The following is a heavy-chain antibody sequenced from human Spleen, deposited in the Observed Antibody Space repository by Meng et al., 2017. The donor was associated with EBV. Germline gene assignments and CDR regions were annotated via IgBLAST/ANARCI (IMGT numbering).Heavy chain of an antibody. CDR2: IIPVFGTP. J-gene: IGHJ4*02. CDR1: GGTFSSHA. Sequence: QVWLVWCGCEVKEPGSSGEVSGKASGGTFSSHAISWVRQAPGQGLEWMGGIIPVFGTPKYAQKFQGRVSMTADESARTVYMELNSLTSGDTAVYYCARAERVAVAGTSWPDDYWGQGTLVTVSS. D-gene: IGHD6-19*01. V-gene: IGHV1-69*01. CDR3: ARAERVAVAGTSWPDDY.